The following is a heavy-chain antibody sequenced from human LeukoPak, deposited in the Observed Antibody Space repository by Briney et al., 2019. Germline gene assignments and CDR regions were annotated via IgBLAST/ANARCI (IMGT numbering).Heavy chain of an antibody. CDR1: GFTXSXYX. Sequence: GGSLRLSCAAFGFTXSXYXXXXXXXXPXXXXXXXXYINSRGSAIYYADSVRGRFTTSRDNAKNILYLQMNSLRAEDTAVYHCARDGLRGYDMDVWGQGTTVTVSS. J-gene: IGHJ6*02. CDR2: INSRGSAI. V-gene: IGHV3-48*04. CDR3: ARDGLRGYDMDV.